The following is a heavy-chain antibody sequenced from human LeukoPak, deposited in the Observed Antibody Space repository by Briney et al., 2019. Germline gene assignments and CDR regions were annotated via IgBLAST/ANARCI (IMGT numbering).Heavy chain of an antibody. CDR2: ISNTGDFI. J-gene: IGHJ4*02. Sequence: GGSLRLSCAVSGLIFSDEYMSWIRQPPGKGLEWISYISNTGDFIAYADSVKGRFTISRDNARNSLYLQMNSLRAEDAAAYYCVRGRGAGPGAHFDYWGQGTLVTVSS. V-gene: IGHV3-11*01. CDR1: GLIFSDEY. CDR3: VRGRGAGPGAHFDY. D-gene: IGHD3-10*01.